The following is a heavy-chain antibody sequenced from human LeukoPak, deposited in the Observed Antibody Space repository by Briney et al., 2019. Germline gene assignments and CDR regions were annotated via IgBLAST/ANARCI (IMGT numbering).Heavy chain of an antibody. CDR3: ARGRSSGWYGLDYYYYYGMDV. J-gene: IGHJ6*02. Sequence: ASVKVSCKASGYTFTSYGISWVRQAPGQGLEWMGWISAYNGNTNYAQKLQGRVTMTTDTSTSTAYMELRSLRSDDTAVYYCARGRSSGWYGLDYYYYYGMDVWGQGTTVTVSS. V-gene: IGHV1-18*01. CDR2: ISAYNGNT. CDR1: GYTFTSYG. D-gene: IGHD6-19*01.